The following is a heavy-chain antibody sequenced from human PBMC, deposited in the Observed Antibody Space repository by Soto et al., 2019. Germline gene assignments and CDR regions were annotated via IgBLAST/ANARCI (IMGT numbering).Heavy chain of an antibody. J-gene: IGHJ4*02. D-gene: IGHD5-12*01. CDR3: ARGGLRLIGYYFDY. V-gene: IGHV1-8*02. CDR2: MSPNSGNT. Sequence: ASVKVSCKASGYTFTNYGITWVRQAPGQGLEWMGWMSPNSGNTHYTQKFQGRVTMTRNTSISTAYMELSSLRSEDTAVYYCARGGLRLIGYYFDYWGQGTLVTVSS. CDR1: GYTFTNYG.